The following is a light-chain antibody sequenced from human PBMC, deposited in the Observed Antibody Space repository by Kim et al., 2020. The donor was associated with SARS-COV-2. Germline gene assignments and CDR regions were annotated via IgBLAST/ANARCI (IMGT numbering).Light chain of an antibody. V-gene: IGLV2-18*02. CDR3: SSFTSSTTWV. J-gene: IGLJ3*02. CDR2: EVT. Sequence: GQSVTISCTGTSSDVGGYNRVSWYQQPPGTAPKLLIYEVTNRPSGVPDRFSGSKSGNTASLTISGLLAEDEGDYYCSSFTSSTTWVFGGGTKLTVL. CDR1: SSDVGGYNR.